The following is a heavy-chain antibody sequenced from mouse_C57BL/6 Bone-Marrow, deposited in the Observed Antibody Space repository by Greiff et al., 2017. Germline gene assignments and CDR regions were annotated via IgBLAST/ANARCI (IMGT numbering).Heavy chain of an antibody. V-gene: IGHV5-17*01. J-gene: IGHJ4*01. Sequence: EVMLVESGGGLVKPGGSLKLSCAASGFTFSDYGMHWVRQAPEKGLEWVAYISSGSSTIYYADTVKGRFTISRDNAKNTLFLQMTSLRSEDTAMYYCARGGSSFYYAMDYWGQGTSVTVSS. CDR1: GFTFSDYG. D-gene: IGHD1-1*01. CDR2: ISSGSSTI. CDR3: ARGGSSFYYAMDY.